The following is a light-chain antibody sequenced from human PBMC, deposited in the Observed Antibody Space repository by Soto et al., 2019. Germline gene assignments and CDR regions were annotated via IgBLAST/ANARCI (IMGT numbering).Light chain of an antibody. CDR1: SSDVGAYKY. V-gene: IGLV2-8*01. J-gene: IGLJ3*02. CDR2: EVS. Sequence: QSALTQPPSASGSPGQLVTISCTGTSSDVGAYKYVSWYQQYPGKAPKLMIYEVSKRPSGVPDRFSGSKSGNTASLTVSGLQAEDEADYYCTSYVGSDIWVFGGGTQLTVL. CDR3: TSYVGSDIWV.